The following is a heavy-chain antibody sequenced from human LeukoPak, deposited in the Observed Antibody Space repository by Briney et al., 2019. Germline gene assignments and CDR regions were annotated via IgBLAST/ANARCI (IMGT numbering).Heavy chain of an antibody. CDR3: ASRKGNYY. CDR2: INHSGST. CDR1: GGSFSGYY. D-gene: IGHD2/OR15-2a*01. Sequence: SETLSLTCAVYGGSFSGYYWSWIRQPPGKGLEWIGEINHSGSTNYNPSLKSRVTISVDTSKNQFSLKLSSVTAADTAVYYCASRKGNYYWGQGTLVTVSS. J-gene: IGHJ4*02. V-gene: IGHV4-34*01.